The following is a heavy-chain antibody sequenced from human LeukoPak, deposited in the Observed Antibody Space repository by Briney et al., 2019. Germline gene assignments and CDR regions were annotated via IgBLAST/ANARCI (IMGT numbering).Heavy chain of an antibody. J-gene: IGHJ4*02. CDR2: ISARGIST. Sequence: GGSLRLSCAASGFTFSSSAMSWVRQAPGRGLEWVSSISARGISTYYADSVKGRFTISRDNSKNTLYLQMNSLRGDDIGVYYCAKSFDFSNGHSPILTPFDSWGQGTLVSVSS. D-gene: IGHD3-3*01. CDR3: AKSFDFSNGHSPILTPFDS. V-gene: IGHV3-23*01. CDR1: GFTFSSSA.